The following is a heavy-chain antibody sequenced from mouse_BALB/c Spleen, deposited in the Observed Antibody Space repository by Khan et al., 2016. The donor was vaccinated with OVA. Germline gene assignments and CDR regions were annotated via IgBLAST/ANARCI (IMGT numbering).Heavy chain of an antibody. D-gene: IGHD3-2*02. CDR3: GREEALYYFDY. J-gene: IGHJ2*01. V-gene: IGHV1-76*01. CDR1: GYIFTSYW. CDR2: IYPATGNT. Sequence: QMQLEESGAELVRPGASVKLSCKTSGYIFTSYWIHWVKQRPGQGLEWIARIYPATGNTYYNENFKGQATLTADTSSSTAYMQLSSLTSEDSAVYFCGREEALYYFDYWGQGTTLTVSS.